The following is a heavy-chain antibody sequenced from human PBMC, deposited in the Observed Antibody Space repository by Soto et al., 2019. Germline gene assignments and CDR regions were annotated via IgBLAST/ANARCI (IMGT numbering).Heavy chain of an antibody. CDR3: SRLVV. Sequence: GGSLRLSCAASGFNFSGSVIHWVCQASGKGLEWVGRIRSKANNYATGYAASVKGRFTISRDDSKNTAYLQMNSLKSEDTAVYYCSRLVVWGQGSLVTVSS. J-gene: IGHJ4*02. V-gene: IGHV3-73*01. D-gene: IGHD2-15*01. CDR1: GFNFSGSV. CDR2: IRSKANNYAT.